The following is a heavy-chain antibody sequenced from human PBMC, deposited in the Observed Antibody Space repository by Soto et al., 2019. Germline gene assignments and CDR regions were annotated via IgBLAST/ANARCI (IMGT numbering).Heavy chain of an antibody. V-gene: IGHV4-4*02. J-gene: IGHJ4*02. CDR2: IHLDGTT. D-gene: IGHD3-16*01. CDR3: VGQGQIPYIWAY. CDR1: GGSIISGNW. Sequence: QMQLQESGPGLVKPSETLSLTCAVSGGSIISGNWWSWVRHFPGQGLEWIGEIHLDGTTYYNPSLEGRVTISVDTSNNQLSLMLTSVSAADTALYYCVGQGQIPYIWAYWGQGTLVTVSA.